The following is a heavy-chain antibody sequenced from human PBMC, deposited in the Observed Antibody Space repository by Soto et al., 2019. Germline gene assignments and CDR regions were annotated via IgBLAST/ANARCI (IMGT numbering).Heavy chain of an antibody. V-gene: IGHV3-23*01. CDR2: ISGSGGST. J-gene: IGHJ4*02. D-gene: IGHD6-6*01. Sequence: EVQLLESGGGLVQPGGSLRLSCAASGFTFSSYAISWVRQAPGKGLEWVSAISGSGGSTYYADSVKGRFTISRDNSKNTLYLQMNSLRAEDTAVYYCAKDLDLAARALGSFDYWGQGTLVTVSS. CDR1: GFTFSSYA. CDR3: AKDLDLAARALGSFDY.